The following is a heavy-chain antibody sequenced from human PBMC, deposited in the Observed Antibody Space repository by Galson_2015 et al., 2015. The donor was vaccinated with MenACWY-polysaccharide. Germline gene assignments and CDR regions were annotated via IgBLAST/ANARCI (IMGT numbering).Heavy chain of an antibody. D-gene: IGHD3-10*01. Sequence: SLRLSCAASGFTFSSYAMSWVRQAPGRGLEWVSAISGSGGSTYYADSVKGRFTISRDNSKNTLYLQMSSLRAEDTAVYYCAKVPGGITMVRGVVTAYYYGMDVWGQGTTVTVSS. CDR2: ISGSGGST. J-gene: IGHJ6*02. CDR1: GFTFSSYA. CDR3: AKVPGGITMVRGVVTAYYYGMDV. V-gene: IGHV3-23*01.